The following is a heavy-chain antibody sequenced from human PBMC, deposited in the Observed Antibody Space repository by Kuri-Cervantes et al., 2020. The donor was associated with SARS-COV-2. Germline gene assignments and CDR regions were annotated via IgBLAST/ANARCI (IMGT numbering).Heavy chain of an antibody. D-gene: IGHD1-7*01. CDR3: AREGVTETTYYYYYGMDV. V-gene: IGHV3-30*03. Sequence: GGSLRLSCAASGFTFSPYGMQWVRQAPGKGLEWVAVISYDGSNKYYADSVKGRFTISRDNSKNTLYLQMNSLRAEDTAVYYCAREGVTETTYYYYYGMDVWGQGTTVTVSS. CDR1: GFTFSPYG. CDR2: ISYDGSNK. J-gene: IGHJ6*02.